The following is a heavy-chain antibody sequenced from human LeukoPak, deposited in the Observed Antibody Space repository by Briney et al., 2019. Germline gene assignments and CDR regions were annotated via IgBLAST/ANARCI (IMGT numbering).Heavy chain of an antibody. V-gene: IGHV4-34*01. Sequence: SETLSLTCAVYGETFIHNFWTWIRQPPGKGLEWIGQINHSGSTYYNPSLKSRVTILVDTSKNQFSLKPTSVTAADTAVYYCARAMPYFYGSIAVPGTIDYWGQGILVTVS. CDR1: GETFIHNF. J-gene: IGHJ4*02. CDR3: ARAMPYFYGSIAVPGTIDY. D-gene: IGHD6-19*01. CDR2: INHSGST.